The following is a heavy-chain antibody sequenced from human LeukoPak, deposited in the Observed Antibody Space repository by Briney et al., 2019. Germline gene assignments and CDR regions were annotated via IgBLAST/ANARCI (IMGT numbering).Heavy chain of an antibody. CDR3: ARLAVAGVSLIFDY. CDR2: IYYTGSA. V-gene: IGHV4-31*11. CDR1: GGSISSGGYY. D-gene: IGHD6-19*01. J-gene: IGHJ4*02. Sequence: SETLSLTCAVSGGSISSGGYYWSWVRQHPGKGLEWIAYIYYTGSAYYNPSLESRLTISVDTSKNQFSLKLTSVTAADTAVYYCARLAVAGVSLIFDYWGQGTLVTVSS.